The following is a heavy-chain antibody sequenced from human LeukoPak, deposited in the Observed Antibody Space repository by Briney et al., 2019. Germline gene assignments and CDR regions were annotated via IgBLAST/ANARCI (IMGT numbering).Heavy chain of an antibody. CDR3: AKDGTGGFGENFRTLDY. CDR2: IRYDGSNK. Sequence: PGGSLRLSCAASGFTFSSYGMHWARQAPGKGLEWVAFIRYDGSNKYYADSVKGRFTISRDNSKNTLYLQMNSLRAEDTAVYYCAKDGTGGFGENFRTLDYWGQGTLVTVSS. CDR1: GFTFSSYG. V-gene: IGHV3-30*02. J-gene: IGHJ4*02. D-gene: IGHD3-10*01.